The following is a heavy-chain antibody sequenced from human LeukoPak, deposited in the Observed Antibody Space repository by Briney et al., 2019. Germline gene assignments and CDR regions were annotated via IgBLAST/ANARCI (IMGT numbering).Heavy chain of an antibody. V-gene: IGHV3-15*01. D-gene: IGHD6-19*01. CDR2: IKSKTDGGTT. J-gene: IGHJ4*02. CDR1: GFTFSNAW. Sequence: GGSLRLSCAASGFTFSNAWMSWVRQAPGKGLEWVGRIKSKTDGGTTDYAAPVKGRFTISRDDSKNTLYLQMNSLKTEDTAVYYCTTRPRGYSSGYIFDYWGQGTLVTVFS. CDR3: TTRPRGYSSGYIFDY.